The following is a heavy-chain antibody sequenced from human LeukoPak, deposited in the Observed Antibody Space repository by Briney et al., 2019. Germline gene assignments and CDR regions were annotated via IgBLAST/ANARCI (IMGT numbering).Heavy chain of an antibody. J-gene: IGHJ6*02. Sequence: PGGSLRLSCAASGCTFSSYGMHWVRQAPGKGLEWVTFIRYDGSETYSADSVKGRFTVSRENSENTLYLQMTSLRTEDTGVYYCAKDMCVGCYGNFHYYGMDVWGQGTTVTVS. D-gene: IGHD2-2*01. V-gene: IGHV3-30*02. CDR3: AKDMCVGCYGNFHYYGMDV. CDR2: IRYDGSET. CDR1: GCTFSSYG.